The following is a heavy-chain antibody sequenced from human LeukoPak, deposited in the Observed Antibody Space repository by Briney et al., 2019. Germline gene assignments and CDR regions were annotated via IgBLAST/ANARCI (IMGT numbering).Heavy chain of an antibody. CDR2: ISWDGGST. V-gene: IGHV3-43D*04. CDR1: GFTFDDYA. CDR3: AKGYGSGTDDAFDI. D-gene: IGHD3-10*01. J-gene: IGHJ3*02. Sequence: GGSLRLSCAASGFTFDDYAMHWVRQAPGKGLEWVSLISWDGGSTYYADSVKGRFTISRDNSKNSVYLQMNSLRAEDTALYYCAKGYGSGTDDAFDIWGQGTMVTVSS.